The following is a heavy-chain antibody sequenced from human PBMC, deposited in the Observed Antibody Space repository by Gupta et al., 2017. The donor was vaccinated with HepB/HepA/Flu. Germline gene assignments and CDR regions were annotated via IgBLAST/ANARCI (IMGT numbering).Heavy chain of an antibody. CDR3: ARDVKSLWLAPYGMDG. CDR2: LYHSGST. J-gene: IGHJ6*02. V-gene: IGHV4-4*02. D-gene: IGHD6-19*01. CDR1: GGSISSRNW. Sequence: QVQLQESGPGLVKPSGTLSLTCAVSGGSISSRNWWSWVRQPPGKGLEWIGELYHSGSTNYQPSLRSRDTLAVDQSKNQFSLKLSFVTASNTAVSDGARDVKSLWLAPYGMDGWGQGTTGTVS.